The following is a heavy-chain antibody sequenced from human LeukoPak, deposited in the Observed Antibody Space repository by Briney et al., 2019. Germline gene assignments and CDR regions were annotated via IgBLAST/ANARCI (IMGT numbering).Heavy chain of an antibody. D-gene: IGHD6-19*01. Sequence: GGSLRLSCAASGFTFSSYSMNWVRQAPGKGLEWVSIIYSGHSTYYADSVRGRFTISRDNSKNTLYLQMNTLRAEDTAVYYCASGIAVNAFDIWGQGTMVTVSS. CDR1: GFTFSSYS. V-gene: IGHV3-53*01. CDR3: ASGIAVNAFDI. J-gene: IGHJ3*02. CDR2: IYSGHST.